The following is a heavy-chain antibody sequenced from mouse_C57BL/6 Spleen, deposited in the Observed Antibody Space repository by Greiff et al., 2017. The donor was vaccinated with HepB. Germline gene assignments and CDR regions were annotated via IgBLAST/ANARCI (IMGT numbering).Heavy chain of an antibody. CDR2: IYPGDGDT. V-gene: IGHV1-82*01. CDR1: GYAFSSSW. D-gene: IGHD1-1*01. Sequence: QVQLQQSGPELVKPGASVKISCKASGYAFSSSWMNWVKQRPGKGLEWIGRIYPGDGDTNYNGKFKGKATLTADKSSSTAYMQLSSLTSEDSAVYFCATTYGSSLGYFDVWGTGTTVTVSS. J-gene: IGHJ1*03. CDR3: ATTYGSSLGYFDV.